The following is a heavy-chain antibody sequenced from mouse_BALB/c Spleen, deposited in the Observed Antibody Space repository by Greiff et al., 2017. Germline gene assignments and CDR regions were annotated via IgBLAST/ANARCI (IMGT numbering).Heavy chain of an antibody. CDR2: INPYNGAT. CDR3: ARVGFAD. Sequence: EVKLVESGPELVKPGASVKISCKASGYSFTGYYMHWVKQSHVKSLEWIGRINPYNGATSYNQNFKDKASLTVDKSSSTAYMELHSLTSEDSAVYYCARVGFADWGQGTLVTVSA. V-gene: IGHV1-31*01. J-gene: IGHJ3*01. CDR1: GYSFTGYY.